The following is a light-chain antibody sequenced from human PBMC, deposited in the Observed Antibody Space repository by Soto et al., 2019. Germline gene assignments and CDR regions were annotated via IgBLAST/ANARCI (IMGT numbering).Light chain of an antibody. V-gene: IGKV3-20*01. CDR2: GAF. Sequence: EIVLTQSPGTLSLSPEERATLSCRASESISSSDLACYQQKPGQAPRLLIYGAFSRATGIPDRFSGSGSGTDFTLTINRVAPEGFAVYYCQQYVSLPITFGQGTRLEIK. CDR3: QQYVSLPIT. J-gene: IGKJ5*01. CDR1: ESISSSD.